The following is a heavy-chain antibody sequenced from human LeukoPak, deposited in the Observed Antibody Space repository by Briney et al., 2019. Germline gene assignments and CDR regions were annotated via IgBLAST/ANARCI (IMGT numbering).Heavy chain of an antibody. CDR3: AKISQYYFDY. CDR2: ISGSGGST. J-gene: IGHJ4*02. V-gene: IGHV3-23*01. CDR1: GYTFSSYA. Sequence: GGSLRLSCAASGYTFSSYAMSWVRQAPGKGLEWVSAISGSGGSTFYADSVKGRFTISRGNSKNTLYLQMNSLRAEDTAVYYCAKISQYYFDYWGQGTLVTVSS.